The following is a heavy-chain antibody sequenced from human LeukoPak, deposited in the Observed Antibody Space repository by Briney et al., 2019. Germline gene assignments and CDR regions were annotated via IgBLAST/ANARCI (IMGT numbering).Heavy chain of an antibody. V-gene: IGHV3-21*01. CDR2: ISSSSSYI. Sequence: GGSLRLSCAASGFTFSSYSMNWVRQAPGKGLEWVSSISSSSSYIYYADSVKGRFTISRDNAKNSLYLQMNSLRAEDTAVYYCARGGSGWYGGGYWGQGTLVTVSS. D-gene: IGHD6-19*01. CDR1: GFTFSSYS. J-gene: IGHJ4*02. CDR3: ARGGSGWYGGGY.